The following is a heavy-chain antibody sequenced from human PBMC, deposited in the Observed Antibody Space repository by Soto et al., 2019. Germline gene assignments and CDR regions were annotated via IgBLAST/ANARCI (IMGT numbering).Heavy chain of an antibody. CDR1: GFTFSSYA. Sequence: GGSLRLSCAASGFTFSSYALSWVRQAPGKGLEWVSAITDTGGSTYYADSVKGRFTISRDNSKNTLYLQMNSLRGEDTAVYYCEKDTPIVVALFDYWGQGTLVTVSS. J-gene: IGHJ4*02. CDR2: ITDTGGST. D-gene: IGHD3-22*01. CDR3: EKDTPIVVALFDY. V-gene: IGHV3-23*01.